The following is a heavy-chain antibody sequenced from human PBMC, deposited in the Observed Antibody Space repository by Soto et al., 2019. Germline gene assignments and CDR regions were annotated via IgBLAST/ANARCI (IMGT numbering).Heavy chain of an antibody. D-gene: IGHD3-3*01. CDR3: ARSRITIFGVVEYYFDY. CDR2: IYYSGST. Sequence: PSETLSLTCTVSGGSISSSSYYWGWIRQPPGKGLEWIGSIYYSGSTYYNPSLKSRVTISVDTSKKQFSLKLSSVTAADTAVYYCARSRITIFGVVEYYFDYWGQGTLVTVSS. J-gene: IGHJ4*02. V-gene: IGHV4-39*01. CDR1: GGSISSSSYY.